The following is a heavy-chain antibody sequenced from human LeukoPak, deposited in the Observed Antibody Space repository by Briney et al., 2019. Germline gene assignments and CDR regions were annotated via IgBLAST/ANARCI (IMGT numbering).Heavy chain of an antibody. CDR2: INHSGST. CDR3: ARSYYYGSGSFVY. D-gene: IGHD3-10*01. CDR1: GGSFSGYY. J-gene: IGHJ4*02. Sequence: ASETLSLTCAVYGGSFSGYYWSWIRQPPGKGLEWIGEINHSGSTNNNPSLKSRVTISVDTSKNQFSLKLSSVTAADTAVYYCARSYYYGSGSFVYWGQGTLVTVSS. V-gene: IGHV4-34*01.